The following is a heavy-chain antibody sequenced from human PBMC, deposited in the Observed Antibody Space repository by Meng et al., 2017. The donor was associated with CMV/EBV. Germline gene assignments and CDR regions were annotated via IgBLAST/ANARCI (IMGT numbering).Heavy chain of an antibody. J-gene: IGHJ6*02. CDR3: AKDRHYGDSQYFYGLGV. CDR1: GFTFSSYA. V-gene: IGHV3-23*03. D-gene: IGHD4-17*01. CDR2: IYSDGINT. Sequence: GESLRLSCAASGFTFSSYAMTWVRQAPGKRLEWVSVIYSDGINTYYADSVKGRFTIYRDDSKNMLYLQMNSLRVEDTAVYYCAKDRHYGDSQYFYGLGVWGQGTTVTVSS.